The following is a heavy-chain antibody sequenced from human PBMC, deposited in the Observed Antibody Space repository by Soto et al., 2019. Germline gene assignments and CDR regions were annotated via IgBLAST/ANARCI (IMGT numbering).Heavy chain of an antibody. J-gene: IGHJ5*02. Sequence: ASVKVSCKASGYDVTSNFIHWVRQAPGQGLEWMGVIHPGTGRTSYPQKFQGRVTVTRDTSTNTVYMELSSLQSEDTAVYYCAGFSSGTYMFDLWGQGTPVTVSS. V-gene: IGHV1-46*01. CDR2: IHPGTGRT. CDR3: AGFSSGTYMFDL. D-gene: IGHD1-26*01. CDR1: GYDVTSNF.